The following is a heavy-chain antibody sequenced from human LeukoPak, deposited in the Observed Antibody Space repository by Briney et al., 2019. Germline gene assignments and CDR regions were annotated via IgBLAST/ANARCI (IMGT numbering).Heavy chain of an antibody. J-gene: IGHJ5*02. CDR3: ARDYFSSAFGRFFDP. CDR2: INPNSGVT. V-gene: IGHV1-2*02. Sequence: ASVKVSCKASGYSFTDHYIHWLRQAHGQRLEWMGWINPNSGVTNSAQKFQDRLTMSRDTSITTAYLELSRLRSDDTAFYYCARDYFSSAFGRFFDPWGQGTLVTVSS. D-gene: IGHD6-19*01. CDR1: GYSFTDHY.